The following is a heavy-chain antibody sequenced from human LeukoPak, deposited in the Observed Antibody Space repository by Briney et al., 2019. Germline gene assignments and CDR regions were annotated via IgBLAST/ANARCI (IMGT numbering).Heavy chain of an antibody. CDR1: GFSFSSFA. CDR3: AKFNGHPTTNYYMDV. D-gene: IGHD3-10*01. Sequence: GGSLRLSCAASGFSFSSFAMTWVRQAPGKGLEWVSGIIDTGGATYYADSVKGRFTNSRDNSKNTLFLQMNSLRAEDTAVYYCAKFNGHPTTNYYMDVWGEGTTVTVSS. CDR2: IIDTGGAT. V-gene: IGHV3-23*01. J-gene: IGHJ6*04.